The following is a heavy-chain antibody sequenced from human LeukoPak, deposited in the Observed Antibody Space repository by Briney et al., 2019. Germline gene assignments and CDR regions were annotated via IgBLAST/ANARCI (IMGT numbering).Heavy chain of an antibody. D-gene: IGHD4/OR15-4a*01. Sequence: ASVKVSCTASGYTFTNYAMHWVRQAPGQRLEWMGWINADNGNRKYSQKFQGRVTITRDTSASTAYIEMSSLKSEGTAVYYCAREVPYYYGMDVWGQGTTVTVSS. CDR1: GYTFTNYA. CDR2: INADNGNR. V-gene: IGHV1-3*01. CDR3: AREVPYYYGMDV. J-gene: IGHJ6*02.